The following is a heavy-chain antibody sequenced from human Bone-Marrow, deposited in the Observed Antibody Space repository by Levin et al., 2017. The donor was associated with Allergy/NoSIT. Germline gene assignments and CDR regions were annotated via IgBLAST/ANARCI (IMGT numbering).Heavy chain of an antibody. CDR3: ARTSYYFDL. V-gene: IGHV3-74*01. J-gene: IGHJ4*02. CDR1: GFTFSNYR. Sequence: LSLTCAASGFTFSNYRMHWVRQVPGKGLVWVSRITGDGTTSDYADSVKGRFTISRDNAKNTLYLQLNSLRAEDTAVYYCARTSYYFDLWGQGTLVTVSS. CDR2: ITGDGTTS.